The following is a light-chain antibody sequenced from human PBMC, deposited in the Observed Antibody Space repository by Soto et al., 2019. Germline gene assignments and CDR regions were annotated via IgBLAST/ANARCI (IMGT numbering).Light chain of an antibody. CDR3: VYYCQQYNDWPRT. CDR1: SSDVGGYNY. CDR2: EVS. Sequence: QSVLTQPASVSGSPGQSITISCTGTSSDVGGYNYVSWYQQHPGKAPKLMIYEVSNRPSGVSNRFSGSKSGNTASLTISGLQAEDEAEDLAVYYCQQYNDWPRTFGQGTK. V-gene: IGLV2-14*01. J-gene: IGLJ3*02.